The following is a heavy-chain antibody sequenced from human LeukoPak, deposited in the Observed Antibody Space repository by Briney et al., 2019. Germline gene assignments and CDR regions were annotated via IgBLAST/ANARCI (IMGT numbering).Heavy chain of an antibody. Sequence: GGSLRLSCAASGFIISTHGMHWVRQAPGKGLEWVAVVSYDGSEKYYADSVKGRFTISRDNSKNTLYLQMNSLRPEDTAVYYCAKDGGSDPDSFDIWGQGTMVTVSS. CDR1: GFIISTHG. CDR2: VSYDGSEK. V-gene: IGHV3-30*18. CDR3: AKDGGSDPDSFDI. D-gene: IGHD2-15*01. J-gene: IGHJ3*02.